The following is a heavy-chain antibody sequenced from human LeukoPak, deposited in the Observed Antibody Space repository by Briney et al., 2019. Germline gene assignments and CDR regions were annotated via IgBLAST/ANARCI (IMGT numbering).Heavy chain of an antibody. CDR2: IRSKANSYAT. Sequence: GGSLRLSCAASGFTFSGSAMHWVRQASGKGLEWVGRIRSKANSYATAYAASVKGRFTISRDDSKNTAYLQMNSLKTEDTAVYYCTRHTMVRGEPYYYYGMDVWGQGTTVTVSS. D-gene: IGHD3-10*01. CDR3: TRHTMVRGEPYYYYGMDV. CDR1: GFTFSGSA. J-gene: IGHJ6*02. V-gene: IGHV3-73*01.